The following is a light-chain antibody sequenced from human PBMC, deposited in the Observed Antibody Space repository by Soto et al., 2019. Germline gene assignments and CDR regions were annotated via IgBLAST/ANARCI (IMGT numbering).Light chain of an antibody. Sequence: EIVMTQSPATLSVSPGERATLSCRASQSVSSNLAWYQQKPGQAPRLLIYGASTRGTGIPARVNGSGSGAEFTLTISRLQSEDFAVYYCQQENKGPPYTFGQGTKLEIK. V-gene: IGKV3-15*01. CDR3: QQENKGPPYT. CDR2: GAS. CDR1: QSVSSN. J-gene: IGKJ2*01.